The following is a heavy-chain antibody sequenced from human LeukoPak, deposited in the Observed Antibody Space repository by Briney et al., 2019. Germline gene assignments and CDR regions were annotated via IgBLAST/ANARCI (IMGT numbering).Heavy chain of an antibody. D-gene: IGHD6-19*01. CDR2: IYYRGST. J-gene: IGHJ3*01. V-gene: IGHV4-59*01. CDR3: AKNMYGSAWYYAFDF. Sequence: SETLSLTCSVYGGSLSGYYWSWIRQPPGKGLEWIGYIYYRGSTNYNPSLKSRVTISIDTSKNQFSLRLSSVTAADTAVYYCAKNMYGSAWYYAFDFWGQGTMVTVSS. CDR1: GGSLSGYY.